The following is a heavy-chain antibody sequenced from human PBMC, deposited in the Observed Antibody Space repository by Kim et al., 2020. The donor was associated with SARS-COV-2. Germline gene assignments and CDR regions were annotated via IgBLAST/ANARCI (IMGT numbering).Heavy chain of an antibody. V-gene: IGHV3-15*01. CDR3: ATDLVVPDNGGG. CDR1: GFTFSDAW. D-gene: IGHD2-15*01. CDR2: IKRKTDGGTT. Sequence: GGSLRLSCAASGFTFSDAWMSWVRQAPGKGLEWVGRIKRKTDGGTTDYAAPVKGRFTISRDDSKSTLSLQMNSLKTEDTAVYYCATDLVVPDNGGGWGQGTLVTVSS. J-gene: IGHJ4*02.